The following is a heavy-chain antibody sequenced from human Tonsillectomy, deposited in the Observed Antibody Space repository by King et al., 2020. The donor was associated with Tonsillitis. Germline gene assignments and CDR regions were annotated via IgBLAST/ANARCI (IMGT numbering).Heavy chain of an antibody. J-gene: IGHJ4*02. Sequence: VQLVEXGGGVXQPGRSVXLSCXXSGFXXXXYGMHXVRQAPGKGXEXXAXMSYDXSNKYYAXSXXGRFTVSRDNSKNTLYLQMNSLGAEATAVYYCAKDXYTYGIEYXGQGXLVXVSS. D-gene: IGHD5-18*01. V-gene: IGHV3-30*18. CDR3: AKDXYTYGIEY. CDR2: MSYDXSNK. CDR1: GFXXXXYG.